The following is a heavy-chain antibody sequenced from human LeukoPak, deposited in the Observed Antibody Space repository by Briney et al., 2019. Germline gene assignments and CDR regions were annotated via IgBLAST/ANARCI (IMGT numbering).Heavy chain of an antibody. Sequence: SETLSLTCTVSGYSISSGYYWGWIRQPPGKGLEWIGSIYHSGSTYYNPSLKSRVTISVDTSKNQFSLKLSSVTAADTAVYYCARERVPAAIDYWGQGTLVTVS. CDR3: ARERVPAAIDY. J-gene: IGHJ4*02. D-gene: IGHD2-2*01. CDR1: GYSISSGYY. CDR2: IYHSGST. V-gene: IGHV4-38-2*02.